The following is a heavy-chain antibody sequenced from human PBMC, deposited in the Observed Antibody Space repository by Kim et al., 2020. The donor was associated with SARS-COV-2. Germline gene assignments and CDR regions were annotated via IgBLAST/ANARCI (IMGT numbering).Heavy chain of an antibody. CDR1: GFTFSTYA. CDR2: ISYNGDTT. J-gene: IGHJ4*02. Sequence: GGSLRLSCAASGFTFSTYALSWVRQAPGKGLEWVSSISYNGDTTYYADSVKGRFTISRDNSKNTLYLQVNSLRVEDTAVYFCAKGRAGSYYNSLDYGGQGTLLTLSS. V-gene: IGHV3-23*01. CDR3: AKGRAGSYYNSLDY. D-gene: IGHD3-10*01.